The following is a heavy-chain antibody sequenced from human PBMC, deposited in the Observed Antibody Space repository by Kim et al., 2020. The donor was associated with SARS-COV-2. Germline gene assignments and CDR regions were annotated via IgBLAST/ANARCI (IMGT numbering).Heavy chain of an antibody. D-gene: IGHD6-13*01. V-gene: IGHV3-64D*09. CDR3: VKAPLQQLVYFDY. Sequence: YADSVKGRFTISRDNSKNTLYLQMSSLRAEDTAVYYCVKAPLQQLVYFDYWGQGTLVTVSS. J-gene: IGHJ4*02.